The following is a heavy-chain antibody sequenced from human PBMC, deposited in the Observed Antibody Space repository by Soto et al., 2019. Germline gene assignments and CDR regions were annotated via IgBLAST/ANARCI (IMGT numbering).Heavy chain of an antibody. Sequence: GESLKISCKGSGYSFTSYWIGWVRQMPGKGLEWMGIIYPGDSDTRYSPSFQGQVTISADKSISTAYLQWSSLKVSDTAMYYSARHEVVDTVTLDVWGKGTTVPVSS. CDR3: ARHEVVDTVTLDV. CDR2: IYPGDSDT. CDR1: GYSFTSYW. J-gene: IGHJ6*04. D-gene: IGHD4-4*01. V-gene: IGHV5-51*01.